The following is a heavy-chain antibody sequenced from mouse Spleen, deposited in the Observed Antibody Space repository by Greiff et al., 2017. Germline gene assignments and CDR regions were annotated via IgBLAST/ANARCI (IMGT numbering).Heavy chain of an antibody. Sequence: QVQLQQPGAELVKPGASVKLSCKASGYTFTSYWMQWVKQRPGQGLEWIGEIDPSDSYTNYNQKFKGKATLTVDTSSSTAYMQLSSLTSEDSAVYYCFYSYYSYDERGYAMDYWGQGTSVTVSS. D-gene: IGHD2-12*01. J-gene: IGHJ4*01. CDR3: FYSYYSYDERGYAMDY. V-gene: IGHV1-50*01. CDR1: GYTFTSYW. CDR2: IDPSDSYT.